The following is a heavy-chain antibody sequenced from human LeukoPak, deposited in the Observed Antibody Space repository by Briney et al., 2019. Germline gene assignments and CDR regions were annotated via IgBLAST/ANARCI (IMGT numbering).Heavy chain of an antibody. CDR3: ARVGAYNWFDP. Sequence: SETLSLTCAVSGDSISSYYWSWIRQPPGKGLEWIGYIYYIGSTNYNPSLKSRVTISVDTSKNQFSLKLNSVTAADTAVYYCARVGAYNWFDPWGQGTLVTVSS. CDR1: GDSISSYY. J-gene: IGHJ5*02. D-gene: IGHD3-10*01. V-gene: IGHV4-59*01. CDR2: IYYIGST.